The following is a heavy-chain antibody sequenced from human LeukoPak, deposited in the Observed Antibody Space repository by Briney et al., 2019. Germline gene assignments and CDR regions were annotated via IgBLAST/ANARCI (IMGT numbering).Heavy chain of an antibody. D-gene: IGHD6-19*01. J-gene: IGHJ4*02. V-gene: IGHV1-8*03. Sequence: GASVKVSCKASGYTFTSYDINWVRQATGQGLEWMGWMNPNSGNTGYAQKFQGRVTITRNTSISTAYMELGSLRSEDTAVYYCARPGYSSGWYDYWGQGTLVTVSS. CDR3: ARPGYSSGWYDY. CDR2: MNPNSGNT. CDR1: GYTFTSYD.